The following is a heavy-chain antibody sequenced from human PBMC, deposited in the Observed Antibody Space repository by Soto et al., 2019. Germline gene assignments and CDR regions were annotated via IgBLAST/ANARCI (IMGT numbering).Heavy chain of an antibody. V-gene: IGHV3-23*01. Sequence: RSLRLSCAACGFTFSSYSMRWVPQAPGKGLESVSAISGSGGSTYYADSVKGRFTISRDNSKNTRYLQKNSLRAEDTAVFYCAKKGVLCDYGFDFWGQGTLVTVSS. D-gene: IGHD4-17*01. CDR1: GFTFSSYS. J-gene: IGHJ4*01. CDR3: AKKGVLCDYGFDF. CDR2: ISGSGGST.